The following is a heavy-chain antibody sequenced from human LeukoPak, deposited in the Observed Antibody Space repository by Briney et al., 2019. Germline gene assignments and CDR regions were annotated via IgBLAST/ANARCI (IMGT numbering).Heavy chain of an antibody. CDR1: GGSISSYY. J-gene: IGHJ3*02. V-gene: IGHV4-59*01. Sequence: SETLSLTCTVSGGSISSYYWSWIQQPPGKGLERIGYIYYSGSTNYNPSLKSRVTISVDTSKNQFSLKLSSVTAADTAVYYCARDKRDGYSTQDAFDIWGQGTMVTVSS. CDR3: ARDKRDGYSTQDAFDI. D-gene: IGHD5-24*01. CDR2: IYYSGST.